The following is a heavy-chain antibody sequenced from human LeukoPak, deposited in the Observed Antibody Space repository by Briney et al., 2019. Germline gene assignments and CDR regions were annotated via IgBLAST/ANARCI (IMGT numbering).Heavy chain of an antibody. V-gene: IGHV4-39*01. D-gene: IGHD5/OR15-5a*01. CDR2: IYSGRTT. CDR1: GFTFSSYG. Sequence: GSLRLSCAASGFTFSSYGMSWVRQSPGKGLEWIGSIYSGRTTYYNPSLNNRVTISVVTSKNQFSLQLNSVTAADTSVYYCVRHDGRGGSTMGALDSWGQGSLVTVSS. J-gene: IGHJ4*02. CDR3: VRHDGRGGSTMGALDS.